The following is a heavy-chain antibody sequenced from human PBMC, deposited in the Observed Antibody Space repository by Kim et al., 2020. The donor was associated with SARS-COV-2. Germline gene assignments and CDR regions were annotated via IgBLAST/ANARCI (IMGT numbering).Heavy chain of an antibody. V-gene: IGHV5-51*01. Sequence: GESLKISCTGSGYTFSEYWIAWVRQMPGKGLEWMGIIYSGDSDARYSPSFQGRVTISVDTFIATAYLQWNSLKASDTATYYCARVDSYGSGRYYPPFDHWGQGTLVTVSS. D-gene: IGHD3-10*01. J-gene: IGHJ4*02. CDR1: GYTFSEYW. CDR2: IYSGDSDA. CDR3: ARVDSYGSGRYYPPFDH.